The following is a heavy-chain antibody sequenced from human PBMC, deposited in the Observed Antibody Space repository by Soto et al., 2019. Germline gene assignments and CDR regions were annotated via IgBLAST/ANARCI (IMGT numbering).Heavy chain of an antibody. CDR1: GYTFTSYR. D-gene: IGHD1-26*01. CDR3: AREAAVGLFNY. V-gene: IGHV1-18*01. CDR2: ISASNGNT. Sequence: QVQLVQSGAEVKKPGASVKVSCKASGYTFTSYRISWVRQAPGQGLEWMGWISASNGNTKYAHKPQSRVTMTRDTTTSTAYMELRSLRSDDTAVYYCAREAAVGLFNYWGQGTLVTVSS. J-gene: IGHJ4*02.